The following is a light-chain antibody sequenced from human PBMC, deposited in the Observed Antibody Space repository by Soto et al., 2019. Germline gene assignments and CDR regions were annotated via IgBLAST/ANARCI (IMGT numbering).Light chain of an antibody. CDR2: QVT. Sequence: LTQPASVSGSPGQSITISCTGTSSDVGAYHYVSWYQHHPGKAPKLMIYQVTNRPSGVSDRFSGSKSGNTASLTISGLRADDEADYYCTSYSSTDTFYVFGTGTKVTVL. CDR1: SSDVGAYHY. CDR3: TSYSSTDTFYV. V-gene: IGLV2-14*01. J-gene: IGLJ1*01.